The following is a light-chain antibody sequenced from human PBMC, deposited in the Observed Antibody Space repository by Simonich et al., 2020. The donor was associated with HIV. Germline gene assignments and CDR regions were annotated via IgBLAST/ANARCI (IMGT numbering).Light chain of an antibody. CDR2: AAS. CDR3: QQYHSYPLT. V-gene: IGKV1-16*02. Sequence: DIQMTQSPSSLSVSVGVRVTITCRSSQGSSNYLAWFQQKPGKAPQSLIFAASSLQDEVPTKFRGSGSGTDFTLTITSLQPEDYATYFCQQYHSYPLTFGGGTKVEI. CDR1: QGSSNY. J-gene: IGKJ4*01.